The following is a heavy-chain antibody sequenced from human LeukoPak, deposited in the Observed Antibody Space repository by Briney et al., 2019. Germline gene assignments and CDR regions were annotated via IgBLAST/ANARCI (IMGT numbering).Heavy chain of an antibody. CDR2: ISSSSRTI. D-gene: IGHD4-17*01. Sequence: GGSLRLSCAASGFTFTTYSMTWVRQAPGKGLEWVSYISSSSRTIYYADSVKGRFTISRDSAKNSLYLQMNSLRADDTAVYYCARDFYGDYGFDYWGQGTLVTVSS. CDR3: ARDFYGDYGFDY. CDR1: GFTFTTYS. J-gene: IGHJ4*02. V-gene: IGHV3-48*01.